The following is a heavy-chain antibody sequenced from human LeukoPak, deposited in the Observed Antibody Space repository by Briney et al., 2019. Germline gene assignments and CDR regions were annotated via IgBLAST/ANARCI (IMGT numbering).Heavy chain of an antibody. CDR2: MYPDDSDT. J-gene: IGHJ4*02. CDR1: GYSFSTYW. CDR3: ARLKGGLVKLRECYFDY. D-gene: IGHD4-17*01. Sequence: GESLKISCKASGYSFSTYWIAWVRQMPGEGLELRGIMYPDDSDTRYSPSFQGQVTISADKSINTAYLQWNSLKASDTAMYYCARLKGGLVKLRECYFDYWGQGTLVTV. V-gene: IGHV5-51*01.